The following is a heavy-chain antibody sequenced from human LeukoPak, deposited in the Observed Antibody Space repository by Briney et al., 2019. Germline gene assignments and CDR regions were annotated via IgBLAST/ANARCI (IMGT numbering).Heavy chain of an antibody. CDR2: ISSSGSTI. J-gene: IGHJ6*03. CDR3: ARVRYYGSGSYYRPYYYYMDV. D-gene: IGHD3-10*01. V-gene: IGHV3-11*04. Sequence: GGSLRLSCVASGFTFSDYYMSWIRQAPGKGLEWVSYISSSGSTIYYADSVKGRFTISRDNAKNSLYLQMNSLRAEDTAVYYCARVRYYGSGSYYRPYYYYMDVWGKGTTVTVSS. CDR1: GFTFSDYY.